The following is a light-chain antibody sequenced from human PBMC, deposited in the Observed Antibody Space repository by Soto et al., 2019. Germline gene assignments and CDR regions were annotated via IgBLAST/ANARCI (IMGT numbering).Light chain of an antibody. V-gene: IGLV1-44*01. J-gene: IGLJ2*01. Sequence: QPVLTQPPSASGTPGQRVIISCSGSTSNIGSNTVQWYQQLPGTAPKLLIYFNNQRPSGVPDRFSGSKSGTSASLAINGLQSDDEADYSCAAWDDSLNGPVFGGGTKLTVL. CDR1: TSNIGSNT. CDR3: AAWDDSLNGPV. CDR2: FNN.